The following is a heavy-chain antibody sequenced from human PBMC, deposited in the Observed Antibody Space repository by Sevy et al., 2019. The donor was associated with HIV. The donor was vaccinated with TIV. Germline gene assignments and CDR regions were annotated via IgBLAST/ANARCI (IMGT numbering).Heavy chain of an antibody. J-gene: IGHJ3*02. Sequence: GGSLRLSCAPSGFTFSTYTINWVRQAPGKGLEWVSSITVSSSYINYADSMKGRITISRDNVKNSLFLQMNSLRAEDTAVYYCARGGSNYGCEAFDIWGQGTMVTVSS. CDR3: ARGGSNYGCEAFDI. V-gene: IGHV3-21*06. CDR1: GFTFSTYT. CDR2: ITVSSSYI. D-gene: IGHD4-17*01.